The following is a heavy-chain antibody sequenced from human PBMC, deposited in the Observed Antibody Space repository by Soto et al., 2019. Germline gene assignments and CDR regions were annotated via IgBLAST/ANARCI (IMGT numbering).Heavy chain of an antibody. J-gene: IGHJ6*02. CDR3: ARPPSHSYYYGMDV. CDR2: IIPIFGTA. V-gene: IGHV1-69*12. Sequence: QVQLVQSGAEVKKPGSSVKVSCKASGGTFSSYAISWVQQAPGQGLEWMGGIIPIFGTANYAQKFQGRVTITADESTSTAYMELSSLRSEDTAVYYCARPPSHSYYYGMDVWGQGTTVIVSS. CDR1: GGTFSSYA.